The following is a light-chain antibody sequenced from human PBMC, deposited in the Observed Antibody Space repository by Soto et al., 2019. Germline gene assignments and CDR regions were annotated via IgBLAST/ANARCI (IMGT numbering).Light chain of an antibody. Sequence: QSVLTQPPSASGTPGQRVTISCSGSSSNIGSHTVNWYQQLPGTAPKLLLYTDNPRPSGVPDRFSGSKSGTSASLAISGLQSEDEADYYCAAWDDSLKGPVFGGGTKLTVL. CDR2: TDN. J-gene: IGLJ2*01. CDR1: SSNIGSHT. V-gene: IGLV1-44*01. CDR3: AAWDDSLKGPV.